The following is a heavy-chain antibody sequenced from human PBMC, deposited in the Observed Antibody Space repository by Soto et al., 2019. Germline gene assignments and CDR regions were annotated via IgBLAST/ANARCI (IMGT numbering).Heavy chain of an antibody. D-gene: IGHD6-19*01. CDR1: GFTFRNYA. J-gene: IGHJ5*02. CDR3: AKDGVARNGDWDWFDP. CDR2: IHGEGAGT. V-gene: IGHV3-23*01. Sequence: EAQLLESGGGLVQPGGSLRLSCAASGFTFRNYAMNWVRQAPGKGLEWVSSIHGEGAGTYYADSVKGRFTVSRDDSKETLYLRMSSLGVDDTAVYYCAKDGVARNGDWDWFDPWGQGTLVTVAS.